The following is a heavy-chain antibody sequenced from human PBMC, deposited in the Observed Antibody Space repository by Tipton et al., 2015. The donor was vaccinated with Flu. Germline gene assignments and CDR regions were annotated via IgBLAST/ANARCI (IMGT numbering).Heavy chain of an antibody. J-gene: IGHJ6*02. V-gene: IGHV4-61*07. CDR3: ARLYDYGDYGRAYYYYPMDV. D-gene: IGHD4-17*01. Sequence: YNPSLKSRVTILEDTSKNQFSLKVSSVTAADTAVYYCARLYDYGDYGRAYYYYPMDVWGQGTTVTVSS.